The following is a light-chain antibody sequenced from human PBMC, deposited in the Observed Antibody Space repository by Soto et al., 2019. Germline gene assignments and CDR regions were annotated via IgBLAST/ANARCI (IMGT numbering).Light chain of an antibody. V-gene: IGKV1-39*01. Sequence: DIQMTQSPSSLSASVGDRVTNTCRASQSISSYLNWYQQKPGKAPKLLIYAESSLQSGVPSRFSGSGSGTEFALTISSLQPEDFPTYYCQQSYSTPLYTFGQGTKLEIK. J-gene: IGKJ2*01. CDR3: QQSYSTPLYT. CDR1: QSISSY. CDR2: AES.